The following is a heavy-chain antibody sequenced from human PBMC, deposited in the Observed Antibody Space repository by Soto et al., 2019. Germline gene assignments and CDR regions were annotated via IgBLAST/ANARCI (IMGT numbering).Heavy chain of an antibody. Sequence: PSETLSLTCAVSGYSISGGYYWGWIRQPPGKGLEWIGSIYHSGSTYYNPSLKSRVTISVDTSKNQFSLKLSSVTAADTAVYYCARVFELLAKIPSWFDPWGQGTLVTVSS. V-gene: IGHV4-38-2*01. CDR2: IYHSGST. J-gene: IGHJ5*02. CDR3: ARVFELLAKIPSWFDP. CDR1: GYSISGGYY. D-gene: IGHD2-15*01.